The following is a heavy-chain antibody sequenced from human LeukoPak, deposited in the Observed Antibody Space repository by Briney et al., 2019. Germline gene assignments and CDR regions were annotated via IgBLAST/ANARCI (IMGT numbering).Heavy chain of an antibody. V-gene: IGHV3-23*01. CDR2: ISGSGGST. Sequence: GGSLRLSCAASGCTFSSYAMSWVRQAPGKGLGWVSAISGSGGSTYYADSVKGRFTISRDNSKNTLYLQMNSLRAEDTAVYYCAKTDSSSWYVSNWFDPWGQGTLVTVSS. J-gene: IGHJ5*02. D-gene: IGHD6-13*01. CDR3: AKTDSSSWYVSNWFDP. CDR1: GCTFSSYA.